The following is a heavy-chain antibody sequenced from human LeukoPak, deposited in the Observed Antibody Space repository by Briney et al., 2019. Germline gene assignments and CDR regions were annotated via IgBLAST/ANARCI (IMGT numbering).Heavy chain of an antibody. V-gene: IGHV3-48*04. Sequence: GGPLRLSCAASGFTFSSYSMNWVRQAPGKGLEWVSSISSSSSTIYYADSVKGRFTISRDNAKNSLYLQMNSLRAEDTAVYYCAREGSGSGVGATGSFDYWGQGTLVTVSS. CDR3: AREGSGSGVGATGSFDY. CDR2: ISSSSSTI. CDR1: GFTFSSYS. J-gene: IGHJ4*02. D-gene: IGHD1-26*01.